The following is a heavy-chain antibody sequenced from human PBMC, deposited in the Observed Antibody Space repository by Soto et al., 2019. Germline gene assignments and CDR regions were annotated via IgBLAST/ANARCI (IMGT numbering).Heavy chain of an antibody. Sequence: SETLSLTCTVSGDPISSYYWSWIRQHPGKGLEWIGYIYYSGSTYYNPSLKSRVTISVDTSKNQFSLKLSSVTAADTAVYYCARSGYSYGPNPLLYWGQGTLVTVSS. CDR3: ARSGYSYGPNPLLY. J-gene: IGHJ4*02. D-gene: IGHD5-18*01. CDR1: GDPISSYY. CDR2: IYYSGST. V-gene: IGHV4-59*06.